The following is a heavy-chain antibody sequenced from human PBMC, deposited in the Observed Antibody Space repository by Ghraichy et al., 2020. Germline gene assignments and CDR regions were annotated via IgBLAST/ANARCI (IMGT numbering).Heavy chain of an antibody. CDR2: ISGGGDST. Sequence: GGSLRLSCAASGFTFSSYAMSWVRQAPGKGLECVSAISGGGDSTYYANSVKGRFTISRDNSKNTLYLQMNSLRAEDTAVYYCAKEGTGLTGRFSVGQFDYWGQGTLVTVSS. CDR1: GFTFSSYA. V-gene: IGHV3-23*01. D-gene: IGHD5/OR15-5a*01. J-gene: IGHJ4*02. CDR3: AKEGTGLTGRFSVGQFDY.